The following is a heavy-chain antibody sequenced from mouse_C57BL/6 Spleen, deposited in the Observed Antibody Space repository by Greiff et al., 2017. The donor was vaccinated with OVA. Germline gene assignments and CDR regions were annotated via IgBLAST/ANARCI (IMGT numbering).Heavy chain of an antibody. CDR1: GYTFTSYW. CDR3: ARAELGLDYSNYAFDY. Sequence: QVQLQQPGTELVKPGASVKLSCKASGYTFTSYWMHWVKQRPGQGLEWIGNINPSNGGTNYNEKFKSKATLTVDKSSSTAYMQLSSLTSEDSAVYYCARAELGLDYSNYAFDYWGQGTTLTVSS. J-gene: IGHJ2*01. CDR2: INPSNGGT. V-gene: IGHV1-53*01. D-gene: IGHD2-5*01.